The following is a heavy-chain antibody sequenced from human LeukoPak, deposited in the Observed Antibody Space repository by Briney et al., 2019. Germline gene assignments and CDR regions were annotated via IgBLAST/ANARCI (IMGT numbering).Heavy chain of an antibody. V-gene: IGHV1-24*01. CDR2: FDPEDGET. CDR1: GYTLTELP. Sequence: ASVKVSCKVSGYTLTELPMHWVRQAPGKGLEWMGGFDPEDGETIYAQKFQGRVTMTEDTSTDTAYMELSSLRSEDTAVYYCATDLKDYGGTNYFDYWGQGTLVTVSS. J-gene: IGHJ4*02. CDR3: ATDLKDYGGTNYFDY. D-gene: IGHD4-23*01.